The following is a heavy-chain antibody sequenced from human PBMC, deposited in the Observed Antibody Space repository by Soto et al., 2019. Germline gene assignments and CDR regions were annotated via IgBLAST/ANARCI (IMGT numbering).Heavy chain of an antibody. D-gene: IGHD6-6*01. Sequence: PSETLSLTCTVSGGSISSGGYYWSWIRQHPGKGLEWIGYIYYSGSTYYNPSLKSRVTISVDTSKNQFSLKLSSVTAADTAVYYCARRGTEYSSDFDYWGQGTLVTVSS. CDR3: ARRGTEYSSDFDY. CDR1: GGSISSGGYY. CDR2: IYYSGST. V-gene: IGHV4-31*03. J-gene: IGHJ4*02.